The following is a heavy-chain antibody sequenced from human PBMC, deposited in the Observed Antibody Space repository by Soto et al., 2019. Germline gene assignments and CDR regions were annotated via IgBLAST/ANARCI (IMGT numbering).Heavy chain of an antibody. J-gene: IGHJ5*02. CDR3: ARQPTYYGSGSYYMMNWFDP. V-gene: IGHV5-51*01. CDR1: GYSFTSYW. CDR2: IYPGDSDT. Sequence: GESLKISCKGSGYSFTSYWIGWVRQMPGKGLEWMGIIYPGDSDTRYSPSFQGQVTISADKSISTAYLQWSSLKASDTAMYYCARQPTYYGSGSYYMMNWFDPWGQGTLVTVSS. D-gene: IGHD3-10*01.